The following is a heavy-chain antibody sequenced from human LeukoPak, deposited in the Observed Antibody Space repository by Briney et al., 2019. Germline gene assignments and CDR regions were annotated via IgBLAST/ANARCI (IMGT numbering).Heavy chain of an antibody. V-gene: IGHV7-4-1*01. CDR1: GYTFTSYG. CDR2: INTNTGNP. CDR3: DV. J-gene: IGHJ6*03. D-gene: IGHD6-13*01. Sequence: GASVKVSRKASGYTFTSYGISWVRQAPGQGLEWMGWINTNTGNPTYAQRFTGRFVFFLDTSVSTAYYCARDQSSSWSNYYYMDVWGKGTTVTVSS.